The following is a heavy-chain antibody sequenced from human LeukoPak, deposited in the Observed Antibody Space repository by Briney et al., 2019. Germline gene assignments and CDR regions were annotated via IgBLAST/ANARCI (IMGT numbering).Heavy chain of an antibody. CDR2: IKSDGST. Sequence: GGSLRLSCAASGFTFSSYWMHWVRRAPGKGLVWVSRIKSDGSTRYADSVKGRFTISRDNAKNTVSLQMNSLRAEDTGVYYCARAPSEIGGYYPEYFRHWGQGTLVTVSP. J-gene: IGHJ1*01. V-gene: IGHV3-74*01. D-gene: IGHD3-22*01. CDR3: ARAPSEIGGYYPEYFRH. CDR1: GFTFSSYW.